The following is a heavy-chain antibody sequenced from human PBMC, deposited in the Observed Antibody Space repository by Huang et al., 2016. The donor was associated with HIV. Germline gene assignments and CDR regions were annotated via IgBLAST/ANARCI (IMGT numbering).Heavy chain of an antibody. CDR2: IYWDDDK. Sequence: ITLTESGPTLVKPTQTLTLTCTLSGFSLSTSGVGVGWIRQPPGKALECLALIYWDDDKRYSPALKSRLTIDKDSSKNQVVLTMTNMDPVDTATYYCVHRAWGLRRDNWFDPWGQGTLVTVSS. CDR1: GFSLSTSGVG. V-gene: IGHV2-5*02. CDR3: VHRAWGLRRDNWFDP. D-gene: IGHD3-16*01. J-gene: IGHJ5*02.